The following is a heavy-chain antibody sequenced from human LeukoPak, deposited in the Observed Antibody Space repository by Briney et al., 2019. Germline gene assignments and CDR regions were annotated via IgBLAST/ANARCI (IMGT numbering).Heavy chain of an antibody. V-gene: IGHV4-31*03. D-gene: IGHD3-10*01. CDR3: ARVNYGSATKEDY. Sequence: SETLSLTCTVSGGSISSSGYYWRWNRQHPGKGLEWIGYIYYSGSAYYNPSLKSRVTISVDTSENQFSLKLSSVTAADTAVYYCARVNYGSATKEDYWGQGTLVTVSS. CDR2: IYYSGSA. J-gene: IGHJ4*02. CDR1: GGSISSSGYY.